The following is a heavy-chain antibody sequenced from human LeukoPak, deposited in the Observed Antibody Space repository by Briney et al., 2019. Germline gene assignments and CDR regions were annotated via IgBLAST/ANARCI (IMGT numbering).Heavy chain of an antibody. CDR3: VSPRGFSYGYSDY. CDR2: IYYSKNT. V-gene: IGHV4-39*01. D-gene: IGHD5-18*01. CDR1: GASISSHY. J-gene: IGHJ4*02. Sequence: SETLSLTCSVSGASISSHYWSWIRQPPGKGLEWIGSIYYSKNTYYNPSLKSRVTISADTSKNQFSLTLGSVSATDTAVYYCVSPRGFSYGYSDYWGQGTLVTVSS.